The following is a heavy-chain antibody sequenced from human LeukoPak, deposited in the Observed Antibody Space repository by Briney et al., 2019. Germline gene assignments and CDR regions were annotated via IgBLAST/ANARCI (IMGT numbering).Heavy chain of an antibody. CDR2: ISYSGTP. CDR3: ARRAPWLVSGCFDY. Sequence: SETLSLTCTVSGGSITSEGYHWGWIGQHPGKGLEWIGYISYSGTPYYNPSLKSRVAILIDTSTNQFSLRLNSVTAADTAVYYCARRAPWLVSGCFDYWGEGALVTVSS. J-gene: IGHJ4*02. V-gene: IGHV4-31*03. D-gene: IGHD6-19*01. CDR1: GGSITSEGYH.